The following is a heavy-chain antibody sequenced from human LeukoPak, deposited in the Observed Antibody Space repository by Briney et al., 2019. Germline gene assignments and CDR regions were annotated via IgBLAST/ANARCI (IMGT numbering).Heavy chain of an antibody. D-gene: IGHD3-10*01. CDR3: ARDLPDYYGSGMSPYYYYGMDV. CDR1: GYTFTGYY. V-gene: IGHV1-2*02. J-gene: IGHJ6*02. Sequence: VASVKVSCKVSGYTFTGYYMHWVRQAPGQGLEWMGWINPNSGGTNYAQKFQGRVTMTRDTSISTAYMELSRLRSDDTAVYYCARDLPDYYGSGMSPYYYYGMDVWGQGTTVTVSS. CDR2: INPNSGGT.